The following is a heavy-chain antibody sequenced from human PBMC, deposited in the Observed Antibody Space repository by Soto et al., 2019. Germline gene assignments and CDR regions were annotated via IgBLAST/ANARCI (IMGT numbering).Heavy chain of an antibody. CDR2: IYYTGRT. CDR1: GGSISNSPYY. CDR3: ARNVFGSATTSFDY. V-gene: IGHV4-39*01. Sequence: PSETLSLTCPVSGGSISNSPYYWGWIRQPPGKGLEWIGSIYYTGRTYYSPSLKSRVTISVDSSKNQFSLKLSSVTAADTAVYYCARNVFGSATTSFDYWGQGTLVTVSS. J-gene: IGHJ4*02. D-gene: IGHD6-19*01.